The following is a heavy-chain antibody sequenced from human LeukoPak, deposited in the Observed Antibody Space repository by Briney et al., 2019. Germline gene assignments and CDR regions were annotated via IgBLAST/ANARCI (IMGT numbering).Heavy chain of an antibody. D-gene: IGHD2-21*01. CDR1: GFTFSNYW. J-gene: IGHJ5*02. CDR2: IKEDGSEK. Sequence: GGSLGLSCAAPGFTFSNYWMNWFRQAPGKGLEWVANIKEDGSEKYYVDSVKGRFTISRDNAKNSLYLQMNNLRAEDTAVYYCASFGVAVAWGQGTLVTASS. CDR3: ASFGVAVA. V-gene: IGHV3-7*01.